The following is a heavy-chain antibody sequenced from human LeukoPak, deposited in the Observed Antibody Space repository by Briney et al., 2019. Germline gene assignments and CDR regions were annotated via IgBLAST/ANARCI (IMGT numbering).Heavy chain of an antibody. V-gene: IGHV3-74*01. Sequence: GRSLRLSCAASGFTFSSYAMHWVRQAPGKGLVWVSRINSNGSSTSYADSVKGRFTISRDNAKNTLYLQMNSLRAEDTAVYYCARDGGSGQFDYWGQGTLVTVSS. J-gene: IGHJ4*02. CDR2: INSNGSST. CDR3: ARDGGSGQFDY. D-gene: IGHD3-10*01. CDR1: GFTFSSYA.